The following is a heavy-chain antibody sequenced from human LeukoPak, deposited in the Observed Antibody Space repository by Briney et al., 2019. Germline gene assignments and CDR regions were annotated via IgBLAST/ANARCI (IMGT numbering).Heavy chain of an antibody. CDR1: GFTFSSYA. D-gene: IGHD3-22*01. CDR2: ISGSGGST. V-gene: IGHV3-23*01. Sequence: GGSLRLSCAASGFTFSSYAMSWVRQAPGKGLEWVSAISGSGGSTYYADSVKGRFTISRDNSKNTLYLQMNSLRAEDTAVYYCAKNLDSSGSEYYFDYWGQGTLVTVSS. J-gene: IGHJ4*02. CDR3: AKNLDSSGSEYYFDY.